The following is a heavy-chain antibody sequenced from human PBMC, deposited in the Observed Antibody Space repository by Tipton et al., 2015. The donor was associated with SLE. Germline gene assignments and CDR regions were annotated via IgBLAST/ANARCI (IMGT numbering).Heavy chain of an antibody. D-gene: IGHD1-26*01. CDR2: ISYDGSNK. CDR1: GFTFSSYA. V-gene: IGHV3-30-3*01. Sequence: SLRLSCAASGFTFSSYAMHWVRQAPGKGLEWVAVISYDGSNKYYADSVKDRFTISRDNSKNTLYLQMNSLRAEDTAVYYCARDGVYSGTGTDAFDIWGQGTMVSVSS. J-gene: IGHJ3*02. CDR3: ARDGVYSGTGTDAFDI.